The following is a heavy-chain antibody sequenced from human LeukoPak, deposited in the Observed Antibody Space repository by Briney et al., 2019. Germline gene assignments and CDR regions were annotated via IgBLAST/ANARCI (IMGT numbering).Heavy chain of an antibody. CDR2: ISYDGSNK. CDR1: GFTFSSYA. Sequence: GRSLRISCAASGFTFSSYAMHWVRQAPGKGLEWVAVISYDGSNKYYADSVKGRFTISRDNSKNTLYLQMNSLRAEDTAVYYCARVSPLDFWSGYFAMDVWGQGTTVTVSS. V-gene: IGHV3-30-3*01. CDR3: ARVSPLDFWSGYFAMDV. J-gene: IGHJ6*02. D-gene: IGHD3-3*01.